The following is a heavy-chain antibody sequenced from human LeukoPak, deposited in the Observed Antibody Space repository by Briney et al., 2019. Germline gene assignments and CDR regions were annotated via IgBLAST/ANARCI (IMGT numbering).Heavy chain of an antibody. CDR3: ARNILFAFDI. V-gene: IGHV3-53*01. CDR1: GLTVSSSY. J-gene: IGHJ3*02. CDR2: IYNDGST. Sequence: GGSLRLSCAASGLTVSSSYMSGVRQAPGKGLEWVSIIYNDGSTYYADSMKGRFTISRDNSKNTLYLQVNSLRAEDTAMYYRARNILFAFDIWGQGTMVTVSS.